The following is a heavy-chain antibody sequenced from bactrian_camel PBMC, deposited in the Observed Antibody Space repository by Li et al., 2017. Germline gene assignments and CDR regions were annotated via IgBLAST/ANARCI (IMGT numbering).Heavy chain of an antibody. CDR3: AAAEWVWSPDPLRGDFDR. Sequence: HVQLVESGGGSVQAGGSLRLSCAASGFAFSTWCMGWFRQAPGKQREGVAVIDNDSRTEYADSVKGRFTISRDNAKDTIDLSMNSLEPEDTGMFYCAAAEWVWSPDPLRGDFDRWGRGTQVTVS. V-gene: IGHV3S53*01. D-gene: IGHD3*01. J-gene: IGHJ4*01. CDR1: GFAFSTWC. CDR2: IDNDSRT.